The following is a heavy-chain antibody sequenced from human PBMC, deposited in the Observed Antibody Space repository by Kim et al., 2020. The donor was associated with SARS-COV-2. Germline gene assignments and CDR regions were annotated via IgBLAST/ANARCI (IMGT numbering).Heavy chain of an antibody. CDR3: ARGPVDTNDGWYVDL. V-gene: IGHV3-33*01. D-gene: IGHD5-18*01. J-gene: IGHJ2*01. Sequence: GGSLRLSCAASGFSFSSYGMHWVRQASGKGLGGVAYMSDDGSDKFYADSVKGRFTISRDNSKNTLYLQTNSLRADDTAVFYCARGPVDTNDGWYVDLCGR. CDR1: GFSFSSYG. CDR2: MSDDGSDK.